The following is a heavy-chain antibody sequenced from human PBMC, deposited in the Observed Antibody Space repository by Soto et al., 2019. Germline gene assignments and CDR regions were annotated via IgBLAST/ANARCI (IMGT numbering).Heavy chain of an antibody. D-gene: IGHD5-18*01. CDR2: IIPIFGTA. CDR1: GGTFSSYA. CDR3: ARGDVDTAMAFPGYYCYYGMDV. J-gene: IGHJ6*02. V-gene: IGHV1-69*12. Sequence: QVQLVQSGAEVKKPGSSVKVSCKASGGTFSSYAISWVRQAPGQGLEWMGGIIPIFGTANYAQKFQGRVTITADESTSTADMELSSLRSEDTAVYYCARGDVDTAMAFPGYYCYYGMDVWGQGTTVTVSS.